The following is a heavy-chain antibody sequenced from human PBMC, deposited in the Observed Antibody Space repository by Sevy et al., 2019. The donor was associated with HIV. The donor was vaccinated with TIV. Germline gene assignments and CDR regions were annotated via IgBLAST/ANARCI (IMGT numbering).Heavy chain of an antibody. CDR3: AKESGSYYDFWSGHDAFAI. CDR2: ISYDGSSK. Sequence: GVSLRLSCAASGFNFSSYGMHWVRQAPGKGLEWVAVISYDGSSKYYADSVKGRFTISRDNSKNTVYLQINRLRAEDTAVYYCAKESGSYYDFWSGHDAFAIWGQGTMVTVSS. D-gene: IGHD3-3*01. CDR1: GFNFSSYG. V-gene: IGHV3-30*18. J-gene: IGHJ3*02.